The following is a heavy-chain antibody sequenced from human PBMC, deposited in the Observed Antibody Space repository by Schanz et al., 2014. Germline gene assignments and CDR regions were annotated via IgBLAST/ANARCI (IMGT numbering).Heavy chain of an antibody. J-gene: IGHJ4*02. CDR1: GFTLSNYA. Sequence: EMQLLESGGGLAQPGGSLRLSCAASGFTLSNYAMSWVRQAPGKGLEWVSALSEGGGGTHYADSVRGRFTISSDSSKNTLYLQMNSLRAEDTAVYYCAKSQGSSFDSWGQGTLVTVSS. V-gene: IGHV3-23*01. CDR3: AKSQGSSFDS. CDR2: LSEGGGGT. D-gene: IGHD6-13*01.